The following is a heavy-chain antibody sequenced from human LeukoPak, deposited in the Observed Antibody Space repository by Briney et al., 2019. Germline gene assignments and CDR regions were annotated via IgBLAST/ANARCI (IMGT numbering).Heavy chain of an antibody. D-gene: IGHD5-18*01. V-gene: IGHV3-7*01. CDR1: GFTFSGYN. CDR2: IKQDGSET. J-gene: IGHJ4*02. Sequence: PGGSLRLSCAASGFTFSGYNIHWVRQAPGKGLEWVANIKQDGSETYYVDSVKGRFTISRDNAKNSLYLQMNSLRDEDTAVYYCARGGSGYSYGKIDSWGQGILVTVSS. CDR3: ARGGSGYSYGKIDS.